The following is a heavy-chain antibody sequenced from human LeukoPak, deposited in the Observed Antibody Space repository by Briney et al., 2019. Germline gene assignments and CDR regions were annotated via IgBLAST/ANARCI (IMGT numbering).Heavy chain of an antibody. J-gene: IGHJ5*02. CDR3: AKQTSSSRGNWFDP. Sequence: SVKVSCKASGYTFTGYYMHWVRQAPGQGLEWMGWINPNSGGTNYAQKFQGWVTMTRDTSISTAYMELSRLRSDDTAVYYCAKQTSSSRGNWFDPWGQGTLVTVSS. CDR1: GYTFTGYY. V-gene: IGHV1-2*04. CDR2: INPNSGGT. D-gene: IGHD6-13*01.